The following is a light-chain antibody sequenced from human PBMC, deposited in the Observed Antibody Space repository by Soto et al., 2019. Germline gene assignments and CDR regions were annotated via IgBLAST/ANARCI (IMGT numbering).Light chain of an antibody. V-gene: IGKV1-39*01. J-gene: IGKJ1*01. CDR3: QQSYSTLWT. CDR2: AAS. CDR1: QSISSY. Sequence: DIQMTQSPSSLSASVGDRVTITCRASQSISSYLNWYQQKPGKAPKLLIYAASSLQSGVPSRFSGSGSRTDFTLTISSLQPEDVATYYCQQSYSTLWTFGQGTKVEIK.